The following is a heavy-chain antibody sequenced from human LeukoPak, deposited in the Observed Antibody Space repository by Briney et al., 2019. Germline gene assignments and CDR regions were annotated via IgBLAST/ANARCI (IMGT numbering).Heavy chain of an antibody. V-gene: IGHV1-18*01. CDR3: ARSGRYCSGGSCYSSPLFHY. CDR2: ISAYNGNT. J-gene: IGHJ4*02. Sequence: ASVKVSCKASGYTFTSYGISWVRQAPGQGLEWMGWISAYNGNTNYAQKLQGRVTMTTDTSTSTAYMELRSLRSDDTAVYYCARSGRYCSGGSCYSSPLFHYWGQGTLVTVSS. D-gene: IGHD2-15*01. CDR1: GYTFTSYG.